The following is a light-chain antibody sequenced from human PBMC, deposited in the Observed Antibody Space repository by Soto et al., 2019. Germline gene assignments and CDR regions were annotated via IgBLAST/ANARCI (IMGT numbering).Light chain of an antibody. Sequence: EIVMTQSPATLSVSPGERATLSCRASQSVSSNLAWYQQKPGQAPRLLIYGASTRATGIPARFSGSGSGTEFTLTISSLQSEDLASYYCQQTHSIPWTFGQGTKVDIK. J-gene: IGKJ1*01. CDR3: QQTHSIPWT. V-gene: IGKV3-15*01. CDR2: GAS. CDR1: QSVSSN.